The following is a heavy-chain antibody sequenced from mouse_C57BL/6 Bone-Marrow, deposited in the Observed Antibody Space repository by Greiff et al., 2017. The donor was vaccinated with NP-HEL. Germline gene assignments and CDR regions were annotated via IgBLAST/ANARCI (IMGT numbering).Heavy chain of an antibody. CDR2: IYPGDGDT. CDR3: AFYDGYYGFAY. V-gene: IGHV1-82*01. D-gene: IGHD2-3*01. J-gene: IGHJ3*01. CDR1: GYAFSSSW. Sequence: QVQLQQSGPELVKPGASVKISCKASGYAFSSSWMNWVKQRPGKGLEWIGRIYPGDGDTNYNGKFKGKATLTADKSSSTAYMQLSSLTSEDSAVYFCAFYDGYYGFAYWGQGTLVTVSA.